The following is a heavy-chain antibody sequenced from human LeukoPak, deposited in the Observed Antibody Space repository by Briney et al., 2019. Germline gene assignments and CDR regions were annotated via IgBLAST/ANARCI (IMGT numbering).Heavy chain of an antibody. J-gene: IGHJ4*02. D-gene: IGHD1-26*01. Sequence: GGSLRLSCAASGFTFGSYSMNWVRQAPGKGLEWVSFISRSSRTIYYADSVKGRFTISRDSAKNSLCLQMNSLRDEDTAVYYCARDSGSYSFDYWGQGTLLTVSS. CDR3: ARDSGSYSFDY. V-gene: IGHV3-48*02. CDR1: GFTFGSYS. CDR2: ISRSSRTI.